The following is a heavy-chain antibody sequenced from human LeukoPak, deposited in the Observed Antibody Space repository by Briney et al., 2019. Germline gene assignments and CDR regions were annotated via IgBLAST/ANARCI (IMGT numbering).Heavy chain of an antibody. V-gene: IGHV4-34*01. CDR3: ARTSALRWGGLVAFDI. D-gene: IGHD3-16*01. J-gene: IGHJ3*02. Sequence: SETLSLTCAVYGGSFSGYYWSWIRQPPGKGLEWIGEINHSGSTNYNPSLKSRVTISVDTSKNQFSLKLSSVTAADTAVYYCARTSALRWGGLVAFDIWGQGTMVTVSS. CDR1: GGSFSGYY. CDR2: INHSGST.